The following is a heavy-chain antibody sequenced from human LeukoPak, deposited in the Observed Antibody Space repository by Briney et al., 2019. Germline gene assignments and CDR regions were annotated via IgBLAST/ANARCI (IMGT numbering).Heavy chain of an antibody. D-gene: IGHD2-2*01. J-gene: IGHJ6*03. CDR3: ARVYGVRVDLVPAADYYYYYYMDV. Sequence: GASVKVSCKASGYTFTSYAMHWVRQAPGHRLEWMGWINAGNGNTKYSQKFQGRVTITRDTSASTAFMVLSSLRSEDTAVYYCARVYGVRVDLVPAADYYYYYYMDVWGKGTTVTVSS. CDR2: INAGNGNT. V-gene: IGHV1-3*01. CDR1: GYTFTSYA.